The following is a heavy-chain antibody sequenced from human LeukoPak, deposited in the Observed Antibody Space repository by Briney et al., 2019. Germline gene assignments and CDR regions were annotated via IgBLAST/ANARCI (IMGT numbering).Heavy chain of an antibody. J-gene: IGHJ1*01. Sequence: GGSLRLSCAASGFTVSSNYMSWVRQAPGKGLEWVSVIYSGGSTYYADSVKGRFTISRDDSKNTLYLQMNSLRAEDTAVYYCARGPAHDYSIYYFQHWGQGTLVTVSS. V-gene: IGHV3-53*01. CDR2: IYSGGST. CDR3: ARGPAHDYSIYYFQH. CDR1: GFTVSSNY. D-gene: IGHD4-11*01.